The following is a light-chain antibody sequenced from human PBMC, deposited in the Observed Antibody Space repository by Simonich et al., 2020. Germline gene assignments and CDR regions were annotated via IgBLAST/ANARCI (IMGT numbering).Light chain of an antibody. CDR1: SSNLGSNT. Sequence: QSVLTQPPSASGTPGQRVTISCSGSSSNLGSNTVNWYQQLPGTAPKLLIYSNNQRPPGVPDRCSGSKSGTSASLAISGLQSEDEADYYCAAWDDSLNGWVFGGGTKLTVL. V-gene: IGLV1-44*01. CDR3: AAWDDSLNGWV. J-gene: IGLJ3*02. CDR2: SNN.